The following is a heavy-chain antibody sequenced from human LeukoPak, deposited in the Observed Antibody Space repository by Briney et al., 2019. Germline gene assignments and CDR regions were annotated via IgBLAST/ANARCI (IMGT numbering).Heavy chain of an antibody. CDR2: IRGGDDT. D-gene: IGHD3-10*01. CDR1: EFTVGNKY. CDR3: AARRGSSFDY. Sequence: GGSLRLSCAASEFTVGNKYMSWVRQAPGKGLEWVSTIRGGDDTFYGDSVKGRFTISRDSSKNTLFLQMNSLRTEDTAVYYCAARRGSSFDYWGQGTLVTVSS. J-gene: IGHJ4*02. V-gene: IGHV3-66*02.